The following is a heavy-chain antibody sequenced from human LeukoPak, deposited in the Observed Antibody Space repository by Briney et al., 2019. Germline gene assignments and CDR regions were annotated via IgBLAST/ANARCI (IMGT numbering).Heavy chain of an antibody. CDR2: ISGSGGST. V-gene: IGHV3-23*01. J-gene: IGHJ6*02. CDR3: AKGLDYDFWSGYAHYGMDV. Sequence: GGSLRLACAASGFTFSSYAMSWVRQAPGKGLEWVSAISGSGGSTYYADSVKGRSTISRDNSKNTLYLQMNSLRAEDTAVYYCAKGLDYDFWSGYAHYGMDVWGQGTTVTVSS. D-gene: IGHD3-3*01. CDR1: GFTFSSYA.